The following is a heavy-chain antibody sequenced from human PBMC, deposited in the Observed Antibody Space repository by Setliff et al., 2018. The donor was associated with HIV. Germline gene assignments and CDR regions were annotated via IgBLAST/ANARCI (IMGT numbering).Heavy chain of an antibody. CDR3: ARGVYCSGGSCSWRDLRTYGMDV. V-gene: IGHV1-69*11. D-gene: IGHD2-15*01. CDR1: GGTFSNYA. Sequence: GASVKVSCKASGGTFSNYAFTWVRQAPGQGLEWMGIINPSGDSTNYAQKFQGRVTITADESTSTAYMELSSLRSEDTAVYYCARGVYCSGGSCSWRDLRTYGMDVWGQGTTVTVSS. CDR2: INPSGDST. J-gene: IGHJ6*02.